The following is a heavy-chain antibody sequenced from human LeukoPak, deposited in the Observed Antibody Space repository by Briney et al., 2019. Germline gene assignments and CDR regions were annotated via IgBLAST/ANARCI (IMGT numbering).Heavy chain of an antibody. V-gene: IGHV4-59*11. Sequence: SETLSLTCTVSGVSIGSHYWSWIRQSPGKGLEWIGFMYNSGSTKYNPSLQSRVTISVDTSKNQFSLKLSSVTAADTAVYYCARYCSGGNCYNWFDPWGQGTLVTVSS. J-gene: IGHJ5*02. D-gene: IGHD2-15*01. CDR2: MYNSGST. CDR1: GVSIGSHY. CDR3: ARYCSGGNCYNWFDP.